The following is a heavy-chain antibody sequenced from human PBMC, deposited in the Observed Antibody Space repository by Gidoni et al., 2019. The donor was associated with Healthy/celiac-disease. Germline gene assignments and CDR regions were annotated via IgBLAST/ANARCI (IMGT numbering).Heavy chain of an antibody. CDR3: AKDRLLVGATGFDY. CDR1: GFTFSSYG. CDR2: ISYDGSKK. Sequence: QVQLVESGGGVVQPGRSRRLSCAASGFTFSSYGMNGVRQAPGKGLEWVAVISYDGSKKYYADSVKGRFTISRDNSKNTLYLQMNSLRAEDTAVYYCAKDRLLVGATGFDYWGQGTLVTVSS. V-gene: IGHV3-30*18. D-gene: IGHD1-26*01. J-gene: IGHJ4*02.